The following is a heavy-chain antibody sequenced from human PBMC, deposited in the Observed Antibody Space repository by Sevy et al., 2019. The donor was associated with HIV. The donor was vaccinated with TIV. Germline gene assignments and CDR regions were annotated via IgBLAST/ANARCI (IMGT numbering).Heavy chain of an antibody. Sequence: GGSLRLSCELSGSTFSGHHLNWVRQAPGKGLEWVAYIGSGFNIYYTHSVRGRFTISRDNARNSLLLQMDSLRAEDTAVYYCATDQDWAFDNWGQGTLVTVSS. J-gene: IGHJ4*02. CDR2: IGSGFNI. D-gene: IGHD3-9*01. V-gene: IGHV3-48*01. CDR1: GSTFSGHH. CDR3: ATDQDWAFDN.